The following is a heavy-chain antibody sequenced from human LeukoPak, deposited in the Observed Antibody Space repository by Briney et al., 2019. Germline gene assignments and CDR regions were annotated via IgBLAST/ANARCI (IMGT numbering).Heavy chain of an antibody. J-gene: IGHJ3*02. CDR3: AKDPVNWGQDSGTFDI. Sequence: GGSLRLSCAASGFIVSNNYMSWVRQAPGKGLEWVSVIYSGGGTFYSDSVKGRFTISRDYSKNTLFLQMHSLRADDTAVYYCAKDPVNWGQDSGTFDIWGQGTMVSVSS. CDR2: IYSGGGT. V-gene: IGHV3-53*01. D-gene: IGHD3-16*01. CDR1: GFIVSNNY.